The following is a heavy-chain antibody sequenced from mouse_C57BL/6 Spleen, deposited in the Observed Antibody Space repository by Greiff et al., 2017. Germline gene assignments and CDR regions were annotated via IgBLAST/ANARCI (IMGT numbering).Heavy chain of an antibody. CDR1: GYTFTDYN. CDR3: ARVFTTVVKNFDY. V-gene: IGHV1-22*01. J-gene: IGHJ2*01. D-gene: IGHD1-1*01. Sequence: EVKLQESGPELVKPGASVKMSCKASGYTFTDYNMHWVKQSHGKSLEWIGYINPNNGGTSYNQKFKGKATLTVNKSSSTAYMELRSLTSEDSAVYYCARVFTTVVKNFDYWGQGTTLTVSS. CDR2: INPNNGGT.